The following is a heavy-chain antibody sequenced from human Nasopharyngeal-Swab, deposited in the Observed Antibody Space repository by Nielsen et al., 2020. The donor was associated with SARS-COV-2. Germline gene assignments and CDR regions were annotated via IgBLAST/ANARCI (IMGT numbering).Heavy chain of an antibody. J-gene: IGHJ4*02. D-gene: IGHD3-9*01. V-gene: IGHV4-39*01. Sequence: GSLRLSCTVSGGSISSSSYYWGWIRQPPGKGLEWIGSIYYSGSTYYNPSLKSRVTISVDTSKNQFSLKLSSVTAADTAVYYCARQRSITRLRYSTYYFDYWGQGTLVTVSS. CDR2: IYYSGST. CDR1: GGSISSSSYY. CDR3: ARQRSITRLRYSTYYFDY.